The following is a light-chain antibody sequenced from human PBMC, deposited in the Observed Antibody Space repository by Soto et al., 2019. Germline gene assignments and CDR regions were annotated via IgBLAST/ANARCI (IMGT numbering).Light chain of an antibody. CDR2: QVS. CDR3: IQFSLFPRT. Sequence: VLTQTPLSSPVTLGQPASTSCRSSQSLVYSDGNTYLSWLQQRPGQPPRLLIYQVSNQFSGVPDRFRGSGERADFTLHSSSVEAEDDGVYSCIQFSLFPRTFGQGTNVEIK. J-gene: IGKJ1*01. V-gene: IGKV2-24*01. CDR1: QSLVYSDGNTY.